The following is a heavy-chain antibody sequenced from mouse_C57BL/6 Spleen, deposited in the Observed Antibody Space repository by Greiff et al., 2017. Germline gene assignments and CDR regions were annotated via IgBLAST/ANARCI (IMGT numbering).Heavy chain of an antibody. CDR2: ISYSGST. CDR3: AREGYYGSSWYFDV. D-gene: IGHD1-1*01. V-gene: IGHV3-1*01. Sequence: DVKLQESGPGMVKPSQSLSLTCTVTGYSITSGYDWHWIRHFPGNKLEWMGYISYSGSTNYNPSLKSRISITHDTSKNHFFLKLNSVTTEDTATYYCAREGYYGSSWYFDVWGTGTTVTVSS. CDR1: GYSITSGYD. J-gene: IGHJ1*03.